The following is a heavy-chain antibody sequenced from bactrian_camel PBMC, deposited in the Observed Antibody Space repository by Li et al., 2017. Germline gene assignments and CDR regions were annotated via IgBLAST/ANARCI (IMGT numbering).Heavy chain of an antibody. J-gene: IGHJ6*01. CDR2: IWTGDGKT. Sequence: HVQLVESGGGSVQAGGSLRLSCAASGYTYSSNCMGWFRQAPGKEREGVATIWTGDGKTYYADSVKGRFTISRDNAKNTLYLQMNSLKTEDTAVYYCATWWSVGFWGQGTQVTVS. CDR1: GYTYSSNC. CDR3: ATWWSVGF. D-gene: IGHD7*01. V-gene: IGHV3S1*01.